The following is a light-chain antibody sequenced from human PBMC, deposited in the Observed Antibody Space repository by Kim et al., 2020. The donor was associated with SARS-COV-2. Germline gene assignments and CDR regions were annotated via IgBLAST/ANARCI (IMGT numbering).Light chain of an antibody. V-gene: IGKV3-20*01. CDR3: QQYGSSPYT. CDR2: GVS. Sequence: LSPGDRATLSCRASQSVSSSYLGWYQQKPGQAPRLLIYGVSSRATGIPDRFSGSGSGTDFTLTISRLEPEDFAVYYCQQYGSSPYTFGQGTKLEI. J-gene: IGKJ2*01. CDR1: QSVSSSY.